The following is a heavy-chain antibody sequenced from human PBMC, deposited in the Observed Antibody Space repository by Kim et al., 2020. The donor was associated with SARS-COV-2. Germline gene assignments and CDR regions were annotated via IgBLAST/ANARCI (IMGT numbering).Heavy chain of an antibody. CDR2: GTT. V-gene: IGHV3-23*01. J-gene: IGHJ4*02. D-gene: IGHD3-10*01. Sequence: GTTYYADSVKGRFTISRDNSKNTLYLQMNSLRAEDTAVYFCASRLLFFDYWGQGTLVTVSS. CDR3: ASRLLFFDY.